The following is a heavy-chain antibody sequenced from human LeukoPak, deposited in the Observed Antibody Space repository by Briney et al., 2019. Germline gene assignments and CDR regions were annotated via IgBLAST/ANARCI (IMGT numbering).Heavy chain of an antibody. D-gene: IGHD6-13*01. Sequence: SETLSLTCTVSGGSISSSSYYWGWIRQPPGKGLEWIGSIYYSGSTYYNPSLKSRVTISVDTSKNQFSLKLSSVTAADTAVYYCARSEGWWYSSSWYYFDYWGQGTLVTVSS. J-gene: IGHJ4*02. CDR1: GGSISSSSYY. CDR2: IYYSGST. V-gene: IGHV4-39*01. CDR3: ARSEGWWYSSSWYYFDY.